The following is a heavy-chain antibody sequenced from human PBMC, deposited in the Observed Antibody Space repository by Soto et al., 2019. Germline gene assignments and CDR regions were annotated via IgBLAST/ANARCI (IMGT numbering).Heavy chain of an antibody. CDR3: AKSLWDTSGWKTDY. CDR1: GGSISSSSYY. J-gene: IGHJ4*02. D-gene: IGHD6-19*01. V-gene: IGHV4-39*07. Sequence: SETLSLTCTVSGGSISSSSYYWGWIRQPPGKGLEWIGSIYYSGSTYYNPSLKSRVTISVDTSKNQFSLRLSSVTAADTAVYYCAKSLWDTSGWKTDYWGQGTLVTVSS. CDR2: IYYSGST.